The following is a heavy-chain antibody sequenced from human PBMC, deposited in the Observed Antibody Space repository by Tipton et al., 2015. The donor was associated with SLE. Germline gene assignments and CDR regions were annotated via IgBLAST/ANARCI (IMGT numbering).Heavy chain of an antibody. CDR2: ISSSGSTI. V-gene: IGHV3-11*01. D-gene: IGHD2-21*01. CDR3: ARDLRPYCGGDCYVYYYYYYMDV. Sequence: AVSGFTVSSNYMSWIRQAPGKGLEWVSYISSSGSTIYYADFVKGRFTISRDNAKNSLYLQMNSLRAEDTAVYYCARDLRPYCGGDCYVYYYYYYMDVWGKGTTVTVSS. J-gene: IGHJ6*03. CDR1: GFTVSSNY.